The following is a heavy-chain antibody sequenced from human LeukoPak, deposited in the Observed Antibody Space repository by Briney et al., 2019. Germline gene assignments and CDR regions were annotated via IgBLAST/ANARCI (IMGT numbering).Heavy chain of an antibody. CDR2: ISSSGSTI. CDR3: ARMSSSWYRIYYYYYYMDV. J-gene: IGHJ6*03. D-gene: IGHD6-13*01. CDR1: GFTFSDYY. Sequence: GGSLRLSCAASGFTFSDYYMSWIRQAPGKRLEWVSYISSSGSTIYYADSVKGRFTISRDNAKNSLYLQMNSLRAEDTAVYYCARMSSSWYRIYYYYYYMDVWGKGTTVTVSS. V-gene: IGHV3-11*01.